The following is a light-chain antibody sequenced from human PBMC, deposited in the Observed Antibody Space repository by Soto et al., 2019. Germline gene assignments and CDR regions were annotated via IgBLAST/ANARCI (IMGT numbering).Light chain of an antibody. J-gene: IGKJ2*01. CDR2: DAV. CDR3: HQYGSSLET. Sequence: IVLTQSPVTLSLSPGEGATLSCRASQSVTGTNLALYQQRAGQAPRLLIYDAVRRATGIPDRFSGSGSGTDFTLNISRLEPEDFAVYYCHQYGSSLETFGQGNKLEI. V-gene: IGKV3-20*01. CDR1: QSVTGTN.